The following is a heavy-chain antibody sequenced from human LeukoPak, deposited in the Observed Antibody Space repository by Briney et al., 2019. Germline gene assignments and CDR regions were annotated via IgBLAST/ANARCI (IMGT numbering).Heavy chain of an antibody. V-gene: IGHV4-34*01. Sequence: PSETLSLTCAVYGGSFSGYYWSWIRQPPGKGLEWIGEINHGGSTNYNPSLKSRVIISVDTSKNQFSLKLSSVTAADTAVYYCARDLPYYYGSGSPRFDYWGQGTLVTVSS. CDR1: GGSFSGYY. J-gene: IGHJ4*02. CDR3: ARDLPYYYGSGSPRFDY. D-gene: IGHD3-10*01. CDR2: INHGGST.